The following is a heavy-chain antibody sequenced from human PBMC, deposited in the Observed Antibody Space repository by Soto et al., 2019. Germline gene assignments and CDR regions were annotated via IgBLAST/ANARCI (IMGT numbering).Heavy chain of an antibody. J-gene: IGHJ4*02. CDR1: GYSFTSYG. Sequence: QVQLVQSGAEVKKPGASVKVSCKASGYSFTSYGITWVRQAPGQGLEGRGWISAYNGDTNYAQKFQGRITMPTDASTRTAYMDLSSLGFDCTALYYCARDRDYVWGSYRHTSDYWGQGTLLTVSS. D-gene: IGHD3-16*02. V-gene: IGHV1-18*01. CDR3: ARDRDYVWGSYRHTSDY. CDR2: ISAYNGDT.